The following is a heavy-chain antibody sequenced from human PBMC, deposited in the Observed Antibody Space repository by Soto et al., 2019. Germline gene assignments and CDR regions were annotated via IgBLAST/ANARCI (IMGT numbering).Heavy chain of an antibody. V-gene: IGHV4-34*01. D-gene: IGHD3-22*01. CDR1: GGSFSGYY. CDR3: GRSFGSSGYVDY. Sequence: SETLSLTCAVYGGSFSGYYLSWIRQPPGKGLEWIGEINHSGSTNYNPSLKSRVTISVGTSKNQFSLKLSSVTAADTAVYYCGRSFGSSGYVDYWGQGTLVTVSS. J-gene: IGHJ4*02. CDR2: INHSGST.